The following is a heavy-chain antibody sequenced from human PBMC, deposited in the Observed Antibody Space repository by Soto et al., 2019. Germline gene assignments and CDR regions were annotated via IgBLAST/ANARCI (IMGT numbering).Heavy chain of an antibody. J-gene: IGHJ4*02. Sequence: GGSLRLSCAASGFTFSSYGMHWVRQAPGKGLEWVAVIWYDGSNKYYADSVKGRFTISRDNSKNTLYLQMNSLRAEDTAVYYCASGHSSGWPFDYWGQGTLVTVSS. CDR1: GFTFSSYG. D-gene: IGHD6-19*01. CDR3: ASGHSSGWPFDY. CDR2: IWYDGSNK. V-gene: IGHV3-33*01.